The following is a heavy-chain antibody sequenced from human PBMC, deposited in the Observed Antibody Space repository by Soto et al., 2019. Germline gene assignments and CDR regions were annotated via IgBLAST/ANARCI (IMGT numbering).Heavy chain of an antibody. Sequence: SVKVSCKASGGTFSSYTISWVRQAPGQGLEWMGRIIPILGIANYAQKFQGRVTITADKPTSTAYMELSSLRSEDTAVYYCATSAYYYDSSGYYYDFDYWGQGTLVTVSS. CDR2: IIPILGIA. D-gene: IGHD3-22*01. V-gene: IGHV1-69*02. J-gene: IGHJ4*02. CDR3: ATSAYYYDSSGYYYDFDY. CDR1: GGTFSSYT.